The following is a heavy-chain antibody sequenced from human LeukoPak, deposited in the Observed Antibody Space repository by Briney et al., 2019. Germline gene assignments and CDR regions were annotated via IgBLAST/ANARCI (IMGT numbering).Heavy chain of an antibody. J-gene: IGHJ4*02. V-gene: IGHV3-7*01. CDR3: ARDGGELWPLDE. D-gene: IGHD3-10*01. CDR1: GFPFKGYC. CDR2: IKPDGSET. Sequence: GGSLRLSCVASGFPFKGYCMTWVRQSPGKGLDWVANIKPDGSETIYLDSVKGRFTISRDNAKDSLFLEMNNLRVDDTAVYYCARDGGELWPLDEWGQGILVTVSS.